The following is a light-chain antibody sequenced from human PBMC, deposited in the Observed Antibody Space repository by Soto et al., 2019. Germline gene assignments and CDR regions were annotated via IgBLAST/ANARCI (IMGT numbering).Light chain of an antibody. V-gene: IGKV3-11*02. CDR2: DSS. CDR1: QSVGRY. Sequence: EMVLTQSPATLSLSPGERATLSCRASQSVGRYLAWYQQRPGQAPRLLIYDSSNRVTGIPARVSGNGSGRDFTLTISSLEPEDYAVYYCQYHTDWPPYTFGQGTTLEI. CDR3: QYHTDWPPYT. J-gene: IGKJ2*01.